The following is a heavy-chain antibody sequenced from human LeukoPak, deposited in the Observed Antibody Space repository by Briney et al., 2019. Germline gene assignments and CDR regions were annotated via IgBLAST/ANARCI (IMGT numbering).Heavy chain of an antibody. CDR1: GYTFTSYY. V-gene: IGHV1-46*01. CDR3: ATDAAGSGYYYYMDV. D-gene: IGHD2-15*01. Sequence: ASVKVSCKASGYTFTSYYMHWVRQAPGQGLEWMGIINPSGGSTSYAQKFQGRVTMTRDMSTSTVYMELSSLRSEDTAVYYCATDAAGSGYYYYMDVWGKGTTVTISS. J-gene: IGHJ6*03. CDR2: INPSGGST.